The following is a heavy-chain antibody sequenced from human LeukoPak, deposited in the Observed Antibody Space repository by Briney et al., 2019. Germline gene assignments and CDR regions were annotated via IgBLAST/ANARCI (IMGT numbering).Heavy chain of an antibody. D-gene: IGHD1-26*01. CDR1: GVTFSSYA. J-gene: IGHJ3*02. CDR2: ISGSGGST. Sequence: PGGSLRLSCAASGVTFSSYAMSWVRQAPGKGLEWVSAISGSGGSTYYADSVKGRFTISRDNSKNTLYLQMNSLTAEATAVYYCAKDHGWELLNAFDIWGQGTMVTVSS. CDR3: AKDHGWELLNAFDI. V-gene: IGHV3-23*01.